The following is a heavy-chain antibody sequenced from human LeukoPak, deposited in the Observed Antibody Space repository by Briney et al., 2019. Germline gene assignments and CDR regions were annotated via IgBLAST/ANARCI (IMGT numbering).Heavy chain of an antibody. CDR1: GFTFSTFP. CDR2: ISNDGSNE. CDR3: ARVAGAMVYYIDV. Sequence: PGGSLRLSCAASGFTFSTFPMHWVRQAPGKGLQGVAVISNDGSNEYYRHSVKGRFTISRDNTKNTLFLQMNSLTIEDTAVYYCARVAGAMVYYIDVWGKGTTVTVSS. J-gene: IGHJ6*03. V-gene: IGHV3-30*10. D-gene: IGHD5-18*01.